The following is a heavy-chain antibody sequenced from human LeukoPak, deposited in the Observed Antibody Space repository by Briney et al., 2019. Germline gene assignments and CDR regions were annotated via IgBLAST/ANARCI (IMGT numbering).Heavy chain of an antibody. CDR2: IYTSGST. J-gene: IGHJ4*02. V-gene: IGHV4-4*07. Sequence: PSETLSLTCTASGGSISSYYWSWVRQPAGKGLEWVWRIYTSGSTNYNPSLKSRVTMSVDTSKNQFSLKLSSVTAADTAVYYCARSRTGYYYGSGSYNGYFDYWGQGTLVTVSS. CDR3: ARSRTGYYYGSGSYNGYFDY. CDR1: GGSISSYY. D-gene: IGHD3-10*01.